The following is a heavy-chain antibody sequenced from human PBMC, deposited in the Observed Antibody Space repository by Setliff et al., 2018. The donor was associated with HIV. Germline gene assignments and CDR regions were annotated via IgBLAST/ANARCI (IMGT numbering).Heavy chain of an antibody. V-gene: IGHV3-21*01. J-gene: IGHJ4*02. Sequence: GGSLRLSCAASGFTFSSYSMNWVRQAPGKGLEWVSSISSSSSYIYYEDSVKGRFTISRDNAKNSLYLQMNSLRAEDTAVYYCARGGSGAMVTLFDYWGQGTLVTVSS. CDR3: ARGGSGAMVTLFDY. CDR2: ISSSSSYI. CDR1: GFTFSSYS. D-gene: IGHD5-18*01.